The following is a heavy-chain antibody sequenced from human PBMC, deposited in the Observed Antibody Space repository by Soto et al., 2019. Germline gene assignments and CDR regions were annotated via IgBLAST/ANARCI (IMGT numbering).Heavy chain of an antibody. CDR1: GYTFTSYG. CDR2: ISAYNGNT. V-gene: IGHV1-18*04. Sequence: GASVKVSCKASGYTFTSYGISWVRQAPGQGLEWMGWISAYNGNTNYAQKLQGRVTMTTDTSTSTAYMELRSLRSDDTAVYYCARGQYDFWSGPLMGWFDPWGQGTLVTVSS. J-gene: IGHJ5*02. D-gene: IGHD3-3*01. CDR3: ARGQYDFWSGPLMGWFDP.